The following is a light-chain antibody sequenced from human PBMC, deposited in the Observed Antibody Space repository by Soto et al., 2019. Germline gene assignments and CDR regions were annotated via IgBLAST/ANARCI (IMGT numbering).Light chain of an antibody. CDR1: SSNLGAGYD. J-gene: IGLJ7*01. Sequence: QSVLTQPPSVSGAPGQRVTISCTGSSSNLGAGYDVHWCQQLPERAPRLLIYSSNNRPSGVPDRISGSKSGTSASLAITGLQAEDEADYFCQSYDNNLSGGVFGGGTQLTVL. CDR3: QSYDNNLSGGV. CDR2: SSN. V-gene: IGLV1-40*01.